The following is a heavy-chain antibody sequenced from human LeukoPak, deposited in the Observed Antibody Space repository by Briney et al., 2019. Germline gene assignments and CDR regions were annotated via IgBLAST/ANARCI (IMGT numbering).Heavy chain of an antibody. J-gene: IGHJ4*02. CDR2: IYSGGST. D-gene: IGHD3-3*01. V-gene: IGHV3-53*01. Sequence: GGSLRLSCAASEFSVGSNYMTWVRQAPGKGLEWVSLIYSGGSTYYADSVKGRFTISRDNAKNSLYLQMNSLRAEDTAVYYCARDQSYYGVWGQGTLVTVSS. CDR1: EFSVGSNY. CDR3: ARDQSYYGV.